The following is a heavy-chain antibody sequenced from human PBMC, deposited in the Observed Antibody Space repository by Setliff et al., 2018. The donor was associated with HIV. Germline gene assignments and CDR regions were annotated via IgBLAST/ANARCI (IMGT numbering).Heavy chain of an antibody. CDR2: INAGNGKT. V-gene: IGHV1-3*01. Sequence: ASVKVSCKASGYTFTTYAMHWVRQAPGQRLEWMGWINAGNGKTKYSQKFQGRVTITRDTSASTAYMDLSGLRSEDTAVYYCARDNCYYYMDVWGKGTTVTVSS. CDR3: ARDNCYYYMDV. CDR1: GYTFTTYA. J-gene: IGHJ6*03.